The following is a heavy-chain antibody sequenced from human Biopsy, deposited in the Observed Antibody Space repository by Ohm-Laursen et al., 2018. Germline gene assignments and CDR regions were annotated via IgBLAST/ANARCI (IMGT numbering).Heavy chain of an antibody. CDR3: ASGDIGGIGLDV. CDR1: GDTFTTSA. D-gene: IGHD3-10*01. Sequence: SVKVSCKASGDTFTTSAISWVRQVPGQGLDWMGRIIPILGTVDYGQNFQDRVTIRADTSTTFLELTSLRYDDTAVYYCASGDIGGIGLDVWGLGTTVTASS. V-gene: IGHV1-69*04. J-gene: IGHJ6*02. CDR2: IIPILGTV.